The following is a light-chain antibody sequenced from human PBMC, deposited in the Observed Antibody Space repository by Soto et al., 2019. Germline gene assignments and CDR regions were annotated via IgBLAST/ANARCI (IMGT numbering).Light chain of an antibody. Sequence: EIVLTQSPATLSVSPGERVTLSCRASQSVSNNLAWYQQKPGQAPRLLFYGASTRATGIPVRFSGSGSETEFTLTISGLQSEDFAVYYCQQYHNWPLTFGGGTKVDIK. V-gene: IGKV3-15*01. J-gene: IGKJ4*01. CDR1: QSVSNN. CDR2: GAS. CDR3: QQYHNWPLT.